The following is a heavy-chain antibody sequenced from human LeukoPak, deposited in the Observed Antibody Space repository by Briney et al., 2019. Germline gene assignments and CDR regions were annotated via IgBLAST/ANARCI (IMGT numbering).Heavy chain of an antibody. V-gene: IGHV4-59*01. J-gene: IGHJ5*02. Sequence: SETLSPTCTVSGDSITTYYWSWIRQPPGKGLEWIGYINYMGSTNYNPSLKNRVSISADISKTQFTLRLRSVTAADTAVYFCARGVTAAASSWGQGTLVTVSS. CDR3: ARGVTAAASS. CDR2: INYMGST. D-gene: IGHD6-13*01. CDR1: GDSITTYY.